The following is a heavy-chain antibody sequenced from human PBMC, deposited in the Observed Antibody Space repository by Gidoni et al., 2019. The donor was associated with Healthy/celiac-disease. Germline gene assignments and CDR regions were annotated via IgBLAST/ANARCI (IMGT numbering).Heavy chain of an antibody. V-gene: IGHV3-30*18. Sequence: QLQLVESGGGVVQPGRSLRLSCAASGFTFSSYGMHWVRQAPGKGLEWVAVISYDGSNKYYADSVKGRFTISRDNSKNTLYLQMNSLRAEDTAVYYCAKGLLWFGELHDGPFDYWGQGTLVTVSS. CDR2: ISYDGSNK. CDR1: GFTFSSYG. CDR3: AKGLLWFGELHDGPFDY. J-gene: IGHJ4*02. D-gene: IGHD3-10*01.